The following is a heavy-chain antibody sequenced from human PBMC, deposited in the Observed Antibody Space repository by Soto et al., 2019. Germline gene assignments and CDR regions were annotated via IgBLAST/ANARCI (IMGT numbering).Heavy chain of an antibody. V-gene: IGHV1-69*13. CDR3: ARYANSSSWDYYYYYGMDV. CDR1: GGTFSSYA. CDR2: IIPIFGTA. D-gene: IGHD6-13*01. J-gene: IGHJ6*02. Sequence: SVKVSCKSSGGTFSSYAISWVRQAPGQGLEWMGGIIPIFGTANYAQKFQGRVTITADESTSTAYMELSSLRSEDTAVYYCARYANSSSWDYYYYYGMDVWGQGTTVTVSS.